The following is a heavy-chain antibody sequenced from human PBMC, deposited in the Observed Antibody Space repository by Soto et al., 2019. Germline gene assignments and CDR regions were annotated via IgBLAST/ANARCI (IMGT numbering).Heavy chain of an antibody. Sequence: EVQLVESGGGLVQPGGSLRLSCAASGFTFSSYSMNWVRQAPGKGLEWVSYISSSSTIYYADSVKGRFTISRDNAKNSLYLQMNSLRDEDTAVYYCARVGYYYDSSGYYYFDYWGQGTLVTVSS. CDR2: ISSSSTI. CDR1: GFTFSSYS. CDR3: ARVGYYYDSSGYYYFDY. J-gene: IGHJ4*02. D-gene: IGHD3-22*01. V-gene: IGHV3-48*02.